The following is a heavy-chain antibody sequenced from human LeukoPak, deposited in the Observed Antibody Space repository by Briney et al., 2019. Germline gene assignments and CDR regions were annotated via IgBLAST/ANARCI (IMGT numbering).Heavy chain of an antibody. CDR3: ARDRGYSNFDY. CDR1: GFGFSNYW. D-gene: IGHD4-11*01. J-gene: IGHJ4*02. CDR2: MNEDGSEK. V-gene: IGHV3-7*01. Sequence: GGSLRLSCVASGFGFSNYWMSWVRQAPGKGLEWVANMNEDGSEKNYVDSVKGRFTISRDNAQDSLYLQMNSLRAEDTAVYYCARDRGYSNFDYWGQGTLLTVSS.